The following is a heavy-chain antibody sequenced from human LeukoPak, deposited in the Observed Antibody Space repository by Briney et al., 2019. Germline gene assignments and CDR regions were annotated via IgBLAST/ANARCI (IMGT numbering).Heavy chain of an antibody. Sequence: GGSLRLSCAASGFTFSSYWMHWVRQAPGKGLVWVSRINSDGSSTSYADSVKGRFTISRDNAKNMLYLQMNSLRAEDTAVYYCARDQYCSSTNCYYNWFAPWGQGTLVTVSS. CDR3: ARDQYCSSTNCYYNWFAP. J-gene: IGHJ5*02. CDR2: INSDGSST. V-gene: IGHV3-74*01. D-gene: IGHD2-2*01. CDR1: GFTFSSYW.